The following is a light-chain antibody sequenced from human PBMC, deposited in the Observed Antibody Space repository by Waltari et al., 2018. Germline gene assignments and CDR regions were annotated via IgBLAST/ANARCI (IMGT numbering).Light chain of an antibody. CDR2: DVN. V-gene: IGLV2-11*01. CDR3: CAYAGSYTLV. Sequence: QSALTQPRSVSGSPGQSVTISCTGTSSDVGTYTYVSWYQQHPGKAPKLMIYDVNKRPSGVPDRFSGSKSGNTASLTISGLQAEDEADYYCCAYAGSYTLVFGGGTKLTVL. J-gene: IGLJ2*01. CDR1: SSDVGTYTY.